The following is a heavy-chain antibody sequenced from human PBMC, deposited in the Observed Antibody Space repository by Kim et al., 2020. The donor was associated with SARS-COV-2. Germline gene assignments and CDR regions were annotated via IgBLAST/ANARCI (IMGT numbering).Heavy chain of an antibody. J-gene: IGHJ4*02. D-gene: IGHD6-6*01. V-gene: IGHV3-11*01. CDR3: ASYSSSPPYYFDY. CDR1: GFTFSDYY. CDR2: ISSSGSTI. Sequence: GGSLRLSCAASGFTFSDYYMSWIRQAPGKGLEWVSYISSSGSTIYYADSVKGRFTISRDNAKNSLYLQMNSLRAEDTAVYYCASYSSSPPYYFDYWGQGTLVTVSS.